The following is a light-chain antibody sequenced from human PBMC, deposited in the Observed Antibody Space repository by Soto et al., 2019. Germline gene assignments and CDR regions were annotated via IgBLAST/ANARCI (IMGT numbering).Light chain of an antibody. Sequence: DIQLTQSPSFLSASVGDRVTVSCRASQDISTSLAWFQQKAGKVPQLLVYPASTLQDGVPSRFSGSGSGTYFTLTIHNLHAEDFATDYCQHLRTYPFSCGQGTKLDIK. CDR1: QDISTS. V-gene: IGKV1-9*01. CDR2: PAS. CDR3: QHLRTYPFS. J-gene: IGKJ2*03.